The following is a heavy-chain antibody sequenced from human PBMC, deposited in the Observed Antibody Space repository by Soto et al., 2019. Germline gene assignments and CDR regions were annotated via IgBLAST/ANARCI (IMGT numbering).Heavy chain of an antibody. CDR3: ARDRGYSPFDY. CDR1: GFTFSNYW. V-gene: IGHV3-7*03. Sequence: GGSLRLSCAASGFTFSNYWMSWVRQAPGKGLEWVANINQDVTEKNFLDSVMGRFTISRDNAKSSLLLQMNSLRVEDTAVYYCARDRGYSPFDYWGQGTPVTVSS. J-gene: IGHJ4*01. D-gene: IGHD5-18*01. CDR2: INQDVTEK.